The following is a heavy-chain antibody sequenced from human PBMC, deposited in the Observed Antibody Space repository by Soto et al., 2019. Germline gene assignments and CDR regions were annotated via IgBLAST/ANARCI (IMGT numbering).Heavy chain of an antibody. Sequence: ASVKVSCKASGYTFTSYGISWVRQAPGQGLEWMGWISAYNGNTNYAQKLQGRVTMTTDTSTSTAYMELRSLRSDDTAVYYCARDQRDTAMVIWFDPWGQGTLVTDSS. CDR1: GYTFTSYG. CDR3: ARDQRDTAMVIWFDP. J-gene: IGHJ5*02. V-gene: IGHV1-18*01. CDR2: ISAYNGNT. D-gene: IGHD5-18*01.